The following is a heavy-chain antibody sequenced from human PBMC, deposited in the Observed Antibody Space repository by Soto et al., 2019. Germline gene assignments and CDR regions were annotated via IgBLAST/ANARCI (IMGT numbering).Heavy chain of an antibody. Sequence: GASVKVSCKASGYTFSSYGINWVRQAPGQGLEWLGWISPYDGNTKYAQILQGRVSMTTDTSTKTAYMEVRSLRSDDTAVYYCARGGYYDSSGSRNYHYYGMNVRGQRTTVTVSS. CDR2: ISPYDGNT. CDR3: ARGGYYDSSGSRNYHYYGMNV. CDR1: GYTFSSYG. V-gene: IGHV1-18*01. J-gene: IGHJ6*02. D-gene: IGHD3-22*01.